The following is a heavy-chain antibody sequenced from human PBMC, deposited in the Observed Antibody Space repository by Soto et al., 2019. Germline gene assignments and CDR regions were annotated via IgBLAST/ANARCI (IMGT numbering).Heavy chain of an antibody. D-gene: IGHD1-1*01. CDR1: GYSFATYA. Sequence: QVQLVQSGAEVKKPGTSVKVSCKASGYSFATYAIHWVRQAPGQGLEWMGWINPATGNTEYSDKFKDRVTFTRDTSATTAYMELRGLRSEDTALYYCARRYKSAGWLEPWGQGTLVTVSS. V-gene: IGHV1-3*01. CDR2: INPATGNT. CDR3: ARRYKSAGWLEP. J-gene: IGHJ5*02.